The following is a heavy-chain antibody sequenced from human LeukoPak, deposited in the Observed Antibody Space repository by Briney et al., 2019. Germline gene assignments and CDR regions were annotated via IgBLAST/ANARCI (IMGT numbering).Heavy chain of an antibody. V-gene: IGHV3-7*01. CDR3: ARENGGLVFYFDY. Sequence: PGGSLRLSCAASGFTFSSYWMSWVRQAPGKGLEWVANIKQDGSEKYYVDSVKGRFTISRDNAKNSLYLQMNSLRAEDTAVYYCARENGGLVFYFDYWGQGTLVTVSS. D-gene: IGHD1-1*01. CDR2: IKQDGSEK. J-gene: IGHJ4*02. CDR1: GFTFSSYW.